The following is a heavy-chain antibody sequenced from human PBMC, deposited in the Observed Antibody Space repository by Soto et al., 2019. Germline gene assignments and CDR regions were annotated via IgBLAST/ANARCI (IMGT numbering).Heavy chain of an antibody. D-gene: IGHD3-16*01. CDR1: GFSSSYYA. J-gene: IGHJ4*02. Sequence: PGGSLRLSCAASGFSSSYYAMTWVRQAPGKGLQWVSSIGANGSITYYADSVKGRFSISRGNSKNTLHLQMNSLRAEDTAVYYWGRDAFVGESSPPTSLASGGQGSWVP. CDR2: IGANGSIT. V-gene: IGHV3-23*01. CDR3: GRDAFVGESSPPTSLAS.